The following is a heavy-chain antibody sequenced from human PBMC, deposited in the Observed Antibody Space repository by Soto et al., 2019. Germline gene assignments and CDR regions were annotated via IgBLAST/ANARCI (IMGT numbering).Heavy chain of an antibody. Sequence: ASVKVSCKASGYTFTSYDINWVRQATGQGLEWMGWMNPNSGNTGYAQKFQGRVTMTRNTSISTAYMELSSLRSEDTAVYYCARVGHSNVYYYYMDVWGKGTTVTVSS. CDR1: GYTFTSYD. CDR2: MNPNSGNT. CDR3: ARVGHSNVYYYYMDV. D-gene: IGHD4-4*01. J-gene: IGHJ6*03. V-gene: IGHV1-8*01.